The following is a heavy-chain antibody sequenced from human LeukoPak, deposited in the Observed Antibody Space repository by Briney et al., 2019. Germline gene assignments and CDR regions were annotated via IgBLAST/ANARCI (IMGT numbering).Heavy chain of an antibody. CDR2: IYSGGST. CDR1: GFTVSSNY. Sequence: GGSLRLSCAASGFTVSSNYMSWVRQAPGQGLEWVSVIYSGGSTYYADSVRGRFTISRDISKNTVYLQMNSLRAEDTAVYYCARTYGDYVYILGYWGQGTLVTVSS. V-gene: IGHV3-53*01. D-gene: IGHD4-17*01. J-gene: IGHJ4*02. CDR3: ARTYGDYVYILGY.